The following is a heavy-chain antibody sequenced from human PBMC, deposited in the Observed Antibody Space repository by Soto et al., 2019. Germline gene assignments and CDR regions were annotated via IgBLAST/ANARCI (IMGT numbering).Heavy chain of an antibody. D-gene: IGHD6-13*01. Sequence: GPPVKVSCKASGFTFTSSAVQWVLQARGQRLEWIGWIVVGSGNTNYAQKFQERVTITRDMSTSTAYMELSSLRSEDTAVYYCAAGGQYHLGIGHFHYWGQGTLVTFSS. J-gene: IGHJ4*02. CDR3: AAGGQYHLGIGHFHY. V-gene: IGHV1-58*01. CDR2: IVVGSGNT. CDR1: GFTFTSSA.